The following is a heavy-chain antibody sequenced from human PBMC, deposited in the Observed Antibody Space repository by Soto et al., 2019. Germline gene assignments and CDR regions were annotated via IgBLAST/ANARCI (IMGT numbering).Heavy chain of an antibody. CDR2: IYYRGST. V-gene: IGHV4-30-4*08. CDR1: GGSISSGGYS. CDR3: DRARGNWNYRAVDY. D-gene: IGHD1-7*01. Sequence: PSETLSLTCAVSGGSISSGGYSWSWIRQPPGKGLEWIGYIYYRGSTHYNPSLKSRVTISVETSKNQFSLILHSVTAADTAVYYCDRARGNWNYRAVDYWGQGTLVTVSS. J-gene: IGHJ4*02.